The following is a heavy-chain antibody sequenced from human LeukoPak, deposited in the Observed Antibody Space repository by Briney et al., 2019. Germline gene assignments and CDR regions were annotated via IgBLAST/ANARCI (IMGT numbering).Heavy chain of an antibody. CDR2: IKQDGSEK. CDR1: GFTVSSNY. J-gene: IGHJ4*02. D-gene: IGHD2-2*01. CDR3: ARDYRSTSGRTFDY. V-gene: IGHV3-7*01. Sequence: GGSLRLSCAASGFTVSSNYMSWVRQAPGKGLEWVANIKQDGSEKYYVDSVKGRFTVSRDNAKNSLYLQINSLRAEDTAVYYCARDYRSTSGRTFDYWGQGTLVTVSS.